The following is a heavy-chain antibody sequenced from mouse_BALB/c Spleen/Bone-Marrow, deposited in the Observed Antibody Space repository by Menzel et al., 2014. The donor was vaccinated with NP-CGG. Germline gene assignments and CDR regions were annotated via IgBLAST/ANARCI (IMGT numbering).Heavy chain of an antibody. Sequence: VQLKESGGGLVKPGGSLKLSCAASGFAFSRYDMSWVRQTPEKRLEWVAYITNGGDNTYYPDTVKGRFTISRDNAKNTQYLQMSSLKSEDTAMYYCVRHKNYYAMDYWGQGTSVTVSS. CDR1: GFAFSRYD. J-gene: IGHJ4*01. CDR3: VRHKNYYAMDY. V-gene: IGHV5-12-1*01. CDR2: ITNGGDNT.